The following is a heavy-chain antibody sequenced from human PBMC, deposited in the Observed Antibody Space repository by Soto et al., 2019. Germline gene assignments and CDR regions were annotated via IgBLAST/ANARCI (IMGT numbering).Heavy chain of an antibody. CDR1: GGSISSGDYY. CDR2: IYYSGST. Sequence: SETLSLTCTVSGGSISSGDYYWSWIRQPPGKGLEWIGYIYYSGSTYYNPSLKSRVTISVDTSKNQFSLKLSSVTAADTAVYYCAIYDSSGSRGFQHWGQGTLVTVS. CDR3: AIYDSSGSRGFQH. D-gene: IGHD3-22*01. V-gene: IGHV4-30-4*01. J-gene: IGHJ1*01.